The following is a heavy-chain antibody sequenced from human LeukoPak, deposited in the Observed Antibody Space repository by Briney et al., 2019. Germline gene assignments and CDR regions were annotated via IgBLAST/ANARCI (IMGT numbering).Heavy chain of an antibody. D-gene: IGHD3-3*01. Sequence: SETLSLTCTVSGGSISSSSYYWGWIRQPPGKGLEWIGSIYYSGSTYYNPSLKSRVTISVDTSKNQFSLKLSSVTAADTAVYYCARQPFTIFGVVLYYSDYWGQGTLVTVSS. V-gene: IGHV4-39*01. CDR2: IYYSGST. CDR3: ARQPFTIFGVVLYYSDY. CDR1: GGSISSSSYY. J-gene: IGHJ4*02.